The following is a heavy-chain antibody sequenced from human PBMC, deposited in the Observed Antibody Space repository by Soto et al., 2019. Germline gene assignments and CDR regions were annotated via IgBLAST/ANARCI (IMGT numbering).Heavy chain of an antibody. Sequence: PSQTLSLTCAISGDSLSSNSAAWNWIRQSPSRGLEWLGRTYYRSKWYNDYALSVKSRITVTPDTSKNQFSLQLNSVTPEDAAVYYCARGRAADRGDWFEPWGQGTQVTVSS. D-gene: IGHD6-13*01. CDR3: ARGRAADRGDWFEP. J-gene: IGHJ5*02. CDR1: GDSLSSNSAA. CDR2: TYYRSKWYN. V-gene: IGHV6-1*01.